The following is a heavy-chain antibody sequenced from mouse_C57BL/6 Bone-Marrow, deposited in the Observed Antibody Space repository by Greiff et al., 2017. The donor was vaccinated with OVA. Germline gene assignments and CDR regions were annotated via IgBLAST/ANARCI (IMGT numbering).Heavy chain of an antibody. D-gene: IGHD2-1*01. J-gene: IGHJ4*01. CDR1: GYSITSGYY. V-gene: IGHV3-6*01. CDR2: ISYDGSN. Sequence: VQLKESGPGLVKPSQSLSLTCSVTGYSITSGYYWNWIRQFPGNKLEWMGYISYDGSNNYNPSLKNRISITRDTSKNQFFLKLNSVTTEDTATYYCAREGNSLYAMDYWGQGTSVTVSS. CDR3: AREGNSLYAMDY.